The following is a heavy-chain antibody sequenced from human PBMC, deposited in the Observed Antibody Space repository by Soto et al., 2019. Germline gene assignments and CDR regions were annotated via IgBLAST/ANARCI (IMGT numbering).Heavy chain of an antibody. Sequence: SETLSLTCSVSGGSISSSNWWSFVRQPPGKGLEWIGEIYHSGSTNYNPSLKSRVTISVDKSKNQFSLKLSSVTAADTAVYYCASSPPGYYDILTGVTVSRTLYYFDYWGQGTLVTVSS. CDR2: IYHSGST. D-gene: IGHD3-9*01. J-gene: IGHJ4*02. CDR1: GGSISSSNW. V-gene: IGHV4-4*02. CDR3: ASSPPGYYDILTGVTVSRTLYYFDY.